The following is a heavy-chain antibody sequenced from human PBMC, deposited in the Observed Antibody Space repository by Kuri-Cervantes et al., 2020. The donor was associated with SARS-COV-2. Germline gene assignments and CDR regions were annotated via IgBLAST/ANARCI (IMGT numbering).Heavy chain of an antibody. J-gene: IGHJ6*02. CDR2: IYYSGST. V-gene: IGHV4-59*08. Sequence: GSLRLSCTVSGGSIRSYYWSWIRQPPGKGLEWIGYIYYSGSTNYNPSLKSRVTISVDTSKNQFSLKLSSVTAADTAVYYCASLYGSGSTYYYYYYGMDVWGQGTTVTVSS. CDR1: GGSIRSYY. CDR3: ASLYGSGSTYYYYYYGMDV. D-gene: IGHD3-10*01.